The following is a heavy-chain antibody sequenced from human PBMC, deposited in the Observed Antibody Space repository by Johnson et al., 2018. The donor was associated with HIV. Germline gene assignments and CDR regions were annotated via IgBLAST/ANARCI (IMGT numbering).Heavy chain of an antibody. J-gene: IGHJ3*02. CDR3: ASGPKGHDAFDI. Sequence: VQLVESGGTLVEPGGSLTLSCAASGFIFRDYYMSWIRQAPGKGLEWVSYISSSGSTIYYADSVKGRFTISRDNAKNSLYLQMNSLRAEDTAVYYCASGPKGHDAFDIWGQGTMVTVSS. V-gene: IGHV3-11*04. CDR2: ISSSGSTI. CDR1: GFIFRDYY.